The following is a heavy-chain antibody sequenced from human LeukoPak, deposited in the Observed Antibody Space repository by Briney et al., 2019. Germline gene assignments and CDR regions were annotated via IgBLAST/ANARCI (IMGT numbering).Heavy chain of an antibody. V-gene: IGHV1-8*01. CDR2: MNPNSGNT. Sequence: ASVKVSCKASGYTFTSHGISWVRQATGQGLERMGWMNPNSGNTGYAQKFQGRVTMTRNTSISTAYMELSSLRSEDTAVYYCARARLLRYIVALRWCAFDIWGQGTMVTVSS. CDR3: ARARLLRYIVALRWCAFDI. D-gene: IGHD5-12*01. CDR1: GYTFTSHG. J-gene: IGHJ3*02.